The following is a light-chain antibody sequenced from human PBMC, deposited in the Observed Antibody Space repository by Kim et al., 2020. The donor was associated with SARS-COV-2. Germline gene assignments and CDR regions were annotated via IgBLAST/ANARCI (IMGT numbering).Light chain of an antibody. Sequence: ASTGDRVTITCRASQGISSYLAWYQQKPGKAPKLLIYAASTLQSGVPSRFSGSGSGTNFTLTISCLQSEDFATYYCQQYYSYPRTFGQGTKVDI. CDR1: QGISSY. J-gene: IGKJ1*01. CDR2: AAS. CDR3: QQYYSYPRT. V-gene: IGKV1-8*01.